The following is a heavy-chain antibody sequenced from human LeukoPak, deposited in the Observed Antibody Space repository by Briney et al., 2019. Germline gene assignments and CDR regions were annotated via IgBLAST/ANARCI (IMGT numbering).Heavy chain of an antibody. CDR3: AKVGYYYDSSGPSEDAFDI. J-gene: IGHJ3*02. Sequence: GGSLRLSCAASGFTLDDYAMHWVRQAPGKGLEWVSLISGDGGSTYYADSVKGRFTISRDNSKNSLYLQMNSLRTEDTALYCCAKVGYYYDSSGPSEDAFDIWGQGTMVTVSS. CDR2: ISGDGGST. CDR1: GFTLDDYA. V-gene: IGHV3-43*02. D-gene: IGHD3-22*01.